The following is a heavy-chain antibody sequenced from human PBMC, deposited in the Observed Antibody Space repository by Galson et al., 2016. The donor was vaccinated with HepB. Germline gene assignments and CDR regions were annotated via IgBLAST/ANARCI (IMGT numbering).Heavy chain of an antibody. CDR1: GYTFTRNA. V-gene: IGHV1-3*01. J-gene: IGHJ6*02. CDR3: ARDRGPYLYGMDV. Sequence: SVKVSCKASGYTFTRNAIHWVRQAPGQSLEWMGWINVGNGKTKYSQKFQDRVTIKRDTSTSTAYMELRSLNSEDTAVYYCARDRGPYLYGMDVWGQGTTVTVSS. CDR2: INVGNGKT.